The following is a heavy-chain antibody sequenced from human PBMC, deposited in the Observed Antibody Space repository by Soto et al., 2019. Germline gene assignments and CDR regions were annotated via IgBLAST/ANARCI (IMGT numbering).Heavy chain of an antibody. CDR3: AREETAWPLAYGLDV. CDR1: GFSFSTYS. V-gene: IGHV3-21*01. Sequence: LRLSCEASGFSFSTYSMHWVRQAPGKGLEWVSSIGRRSDIYYADSVKGRFTTSRDNAKNSVSLQMNSLRDEDTAVYYCAREETAWPLAYGLDVWGQGTTVTVSS. D-gene: IGHD2-21*02. J-gene: IGHJ6*02. CDR2: IGRRSDI.